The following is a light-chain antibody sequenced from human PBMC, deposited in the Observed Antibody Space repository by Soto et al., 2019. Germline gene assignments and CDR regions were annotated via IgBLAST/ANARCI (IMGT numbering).Light chain of an antibody. CDR1: QSISHW. CDR2: DAS. CDR3: QHYNSYPYT. J-gene: IGKJ2*01. V-gene: IGKV1-5*01. Sequence: DIQMTQSPSTLSASVGDRVTITCRAGQSISHWLAWYRQKPGKLPKLLIYDASSLESGVPSRFSGSGSGTEFTLTISSLKPDDFATYYCQHYNSYPYTFGQGTKLEIK.